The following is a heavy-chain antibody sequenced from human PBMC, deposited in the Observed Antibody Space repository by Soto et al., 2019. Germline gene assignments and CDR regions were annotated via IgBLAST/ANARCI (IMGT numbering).Heavy chain of an antibody. CDR1: GFICSSYD. V-gene: IGHV3-23*01. D-gene: IGHD2-8*02. CDR2: ILVDGRT. CDR3: SKAIATGGGAFDI. J-gene: IGHJ3*02. Sequence: GGSLRLSCAASGFICSSYDMSWVRQAPGKGLEWVSTILVDGRTFYVDSVKGRFTISRDSSQNTVFLQVNSLTAGDTALYYCSKAIATGGGAFDICGQGTMVTVSS.